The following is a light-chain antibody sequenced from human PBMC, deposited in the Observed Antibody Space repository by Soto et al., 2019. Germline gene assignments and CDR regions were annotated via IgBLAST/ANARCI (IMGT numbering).Light chain of an antibody. CDR3: SSYTRSSTYV. V-gene: IGLV2-14*03. CDR1: SSDVGGYNY. Sequence: QSVLTQPASVSGSPGQSITISCTGTSSDVGGYNYVSWYQHHPGKAPKLMIYDVTNRPSGVSNRFSGSKSANTASLTISGLQAEDEADYYCSSYTRSSTYVFGNGTKVTVL. CDR2: DVT. J-gene: IGLJ1*01.